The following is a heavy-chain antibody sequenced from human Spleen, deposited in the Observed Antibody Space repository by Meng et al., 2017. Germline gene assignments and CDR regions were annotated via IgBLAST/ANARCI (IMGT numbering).Heavy chain of an antibody. CDR2: TYYRSKWYN. D-gene: IGHD3-9*01. CDR3: ARTELRYFDLGYYFDY. J-gene: IGHJ4*02. V-gene: IGHV6-1*01. Sequence: SQTPSLTGAISGDSVSSNSAAWNWIRQSPSRGLEWLGRTYYRSKWYNDYAVSVKSRITINPDTSKNQFSLQLNSVTPEDTAVYYCARTELRYFDLGYYFDYWGQGTLVTVSS. CDR1: GDSVSSNSAA.